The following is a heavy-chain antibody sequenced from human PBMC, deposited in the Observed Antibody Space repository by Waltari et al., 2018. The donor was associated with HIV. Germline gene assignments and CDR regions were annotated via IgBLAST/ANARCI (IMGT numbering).Heavy chain of an antibody. CDR1: GGSVSSGSYY. Sequence: QVQLQESGPGLVKPSETLSLTCTVSGGSVSSGSYYWSWIRQPPGKGLEWIGYIYYSGSTNDNPSLRSRVTISVDTSKNQFSLKLSSVTAADTAVYYCARGHYYGSFDPWGQGTLVTVSS. CDR2: IYYSGST. D-gene: IGHD3-10*01. V-gene: IGHV4-61*01. CDR3: ARGHYYGSFDP. J-gene: IGHJ5*02.